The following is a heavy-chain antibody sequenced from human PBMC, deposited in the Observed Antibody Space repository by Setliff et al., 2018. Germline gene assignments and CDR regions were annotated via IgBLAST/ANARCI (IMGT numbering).Heavy chain of an antibody. D-gene: IGHD3-22*01. CDR1: GITFKNAW. CDR2: IKSSREGATS. CDR3: ATGPRDSRNYLTWLGS. V-gene: IGHV3-15*01. J-gene: IGHJ5*01. Sequence: GGSLRLSCSVSGITFKNAWMTWVRQAPGKGPEWVGRIKSSREGATSDYGAPAKGRFTISRDDSKNMIFLQMHNLKTEDTGFYYCATGPRDSRNYLTWLGSWGQGTLVTVSS.